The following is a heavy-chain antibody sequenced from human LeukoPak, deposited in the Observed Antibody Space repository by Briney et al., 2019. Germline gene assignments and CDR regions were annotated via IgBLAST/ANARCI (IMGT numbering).Heavy chain of an antibody. Sequence: GASVKVSCKASGYTFTSYDINWVRQATGQGLEWMGWMNPNSGNTGYAQKFQGRVTMTRNTSISTAYMELSSLRSEDTAVYYCARGLGGPQRSNSSSRDYWGQGTLVTVSS. CDR3: ARGLGGPQRSNSSSRDY. CDR2: MNPNSGNT. J-gene: IGHJ4*02. CDR1: GYTFTSYD. V-gene: IGHV1-8*01. D-gene: IGHD6-13*01.